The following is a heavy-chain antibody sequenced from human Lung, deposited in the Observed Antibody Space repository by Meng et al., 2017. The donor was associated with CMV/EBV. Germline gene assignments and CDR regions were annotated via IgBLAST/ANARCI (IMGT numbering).Heavy chain of an antibody. CDR1: GFTLSRYD. CDR2: IGSRGDT. Sequence: GGPXRLSCAASGFTLSRYDIHWARQATGKGLEWVSGIGSRGDTHYADSVKGRFTISRENAKNSVYLQVNSVRAGDTAVYYCGRKIPVSGMDVWGQGTTVTVSS. J-gene: IGHJ6*02. V-gene: IGHV3-13*01. CDR3: GRKIPVSGMDV. D-gene: IGHD1-26*01.